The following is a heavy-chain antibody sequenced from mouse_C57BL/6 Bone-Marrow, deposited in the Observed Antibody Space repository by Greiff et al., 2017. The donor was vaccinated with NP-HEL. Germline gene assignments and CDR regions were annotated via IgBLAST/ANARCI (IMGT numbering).Heavy chain of an antibody. CDR3: ARRGGGYDGTWFAY. V-gene: IGHV8-12*01. D-gene: IGHD2-2*01. J-gene: IGHJ3*01. CDR1: GFSLSTSGMG. CDR2: IYWDDDK. Sequence: QVTLKESGPGILQSSQTLSMTCSFSGFSLSTSGMGVSWIRQPSGKGLEWLAHIYWDDDKRYNPSLKSRLSISKDTSRNQVFLKITSVDTADTATYYCARRGGGYDGTWFAYWGQGTLVTVSA.